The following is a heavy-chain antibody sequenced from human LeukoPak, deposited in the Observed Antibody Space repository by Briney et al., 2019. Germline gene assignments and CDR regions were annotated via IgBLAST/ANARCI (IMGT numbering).Heavy chain of an antibody. CDR2: IYIRGTT. D-gene: IGHD1-1*01. CDR3: ARLENVDWFDP. Sequence: SETLSLTCTVSGGSIRSYYWSWIRQPPGKGLEWIGHIYIRGTTDYNPSLKRRVTMSIDTSKNQFSLKLSPVTAADTAVYYCARLENVDWFDPWGQETLVIVSS. CDR1: GGSIRSYY. V-gene: IGHV4-4*09. J-gene: IGHJ5*02.